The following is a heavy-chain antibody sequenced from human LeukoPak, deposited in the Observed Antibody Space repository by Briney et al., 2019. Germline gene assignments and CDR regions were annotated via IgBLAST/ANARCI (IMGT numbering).Heavy chain of an antibody. CDR3: ATETTAGTLDY. J-gene: IGHJ4*02. CDR2: ISAYNGNT. CDR1: GYTFTSYG. V-gene: IGHV1-18*01. D-gene: IGHD6-13*01. Sequence: ASMKVSCKASGYTFTSYGISWVRQAPGQGLEWMGWISAYNGNTNYAQKFQGRVTMTEDTSTDTAYMELSSLRSDDTAVYYCATETTAGTLDYWGQGTLVTVSS.